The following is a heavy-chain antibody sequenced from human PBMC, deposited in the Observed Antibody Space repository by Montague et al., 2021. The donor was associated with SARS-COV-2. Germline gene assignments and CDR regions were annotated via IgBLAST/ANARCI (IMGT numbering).Heavy chain of an antibody. J-gene: IGHJ6*02. V-gene: IGHV4-59*08. CDR1: GGSISNYH. CDR2: IYYSGST. CDR3: ARQLRVRRTWQVGDYNHYGMDV. D-gene: IGHD3-10*01. Sequence: SETLSLTCTVSGGSISNYHWNWIRQPPGKGLEWIAYIYYSGSTNXNPSLQSRVTISVDTSRNQFSLRLTSVTAADTAAYYCARQLRVRRTWQVGDYNHYGMDVWGQGTTVSVSS.